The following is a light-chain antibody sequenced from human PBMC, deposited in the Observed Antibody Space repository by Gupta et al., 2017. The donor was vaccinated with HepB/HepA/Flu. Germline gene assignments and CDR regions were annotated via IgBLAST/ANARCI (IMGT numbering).Light chain of an antibody. CDR1: QSISSW. Sequence: DIQMTQSPFTLSASVGDRVTITCRASQSISSWLAWYQQKPGKAPKVLIYKASNLESGVPSRFSGSGSGTEFTLTINSLQPDDFATYYCQQYNTYRTFGQGTKVEIK. J-gene: IGKJ1*01. CDR3: QQYNTYRT. CDR2: KAS. V-gene: IGKV1-5*03.